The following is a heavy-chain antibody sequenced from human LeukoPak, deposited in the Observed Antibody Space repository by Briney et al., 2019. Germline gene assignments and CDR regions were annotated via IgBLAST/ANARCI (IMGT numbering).Heavy chain of an antibody. J-gene: IGHJ4*02. CDR1: GGSFSGYS. CDR3: ARAFCVGDCFVLHIYFDS. CDR2: IYQRATV. D-gene: IGHD2-21*02. Sequence: SETLSLTCAVYGGSFSGYSWTWIRQPPGKGLEWIGSIYQRATVHYNPSLKSRVTISLDTSKNQFSLNLRSMKASDTAVYYCARAFCVGDCFVLHIYFDSWGLGTLVTVSS. V-gene: IGHV4-34*01.